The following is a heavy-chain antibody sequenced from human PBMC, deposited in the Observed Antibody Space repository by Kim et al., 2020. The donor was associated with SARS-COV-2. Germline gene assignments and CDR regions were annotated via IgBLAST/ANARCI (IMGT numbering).Heavy chain of an antibody. D-gene: IGHD3-16*01. CDR2: YI. Sequence: YIYYADSVKGRFTISRDNAKNSLSLHMNNLRAEDTAVYYCAARLDGSFDYWGQGTLVTVSS. CDR3: AARLDGSFDY. J-gene: IGHJ4*02. V-gene: IGHV3-21*01.